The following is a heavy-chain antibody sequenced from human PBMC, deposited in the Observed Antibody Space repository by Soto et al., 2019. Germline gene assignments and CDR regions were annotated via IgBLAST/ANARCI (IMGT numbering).Heavy chain of an antibody. J-gene: IGHJ4*02. D-gene: IGHD1-26*01. CDR2: INTSANTI. CDR1: GFTFSDYD. V-gene: IGHV3-11*01. CDR3: VREPSGSYSGFDY. Sequence: GGSLRLSCAASGFTFSDYDMSWIRQAPGKGLEWVSHINTSANTIYYADSVKGRFTISRDNAKNSLFLQMNSLRGEDTALYYCVREPSGSYSGFDYWGQGTLVTVSS.